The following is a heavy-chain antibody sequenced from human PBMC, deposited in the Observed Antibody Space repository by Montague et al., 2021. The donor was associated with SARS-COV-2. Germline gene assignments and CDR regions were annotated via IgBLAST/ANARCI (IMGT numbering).Heavy chain of an antibody. V-gene: IGHV3-48*03. Sequence: SLRLSFAAYGFTFSSYEMNWIRQAPGKGLEWVSYISSRGSAVFSYAESVKGRFTISRDNARNSLFLQMNSLTVDDTGVYYCARDLDYGGNSLFDYWGQGTQVTVSS. CDR2: ISSRGSAV. J-gene: IGHJ4*02. D-gene: IGHD4-23*01. CDR1: GFTFSSYE. CDR3: ARDLDYGGNSLFDY.